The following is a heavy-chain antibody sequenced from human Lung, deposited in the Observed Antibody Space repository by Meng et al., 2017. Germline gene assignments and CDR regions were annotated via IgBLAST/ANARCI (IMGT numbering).Heavy chain of an antibody. Sequence: QWQLQQWWAGLLKRSETLSLACVVSVGSFRDYYWSWIRHPPGRGLEWIGEINHMGSTNYNPSLESRATMSVDTSQNNLSLKLSSVTAADSAVYYCARGPTTMAHDFDYWGQGTLVTVSS. CDR1: VGSFRDYY. D-gene: IGHD4-11*01. CDR2: INHMGST. V-gene: IGHV4-34*01. CDR3: ARGPTTMAHDFDY. J-gene: IGHJ4*02.